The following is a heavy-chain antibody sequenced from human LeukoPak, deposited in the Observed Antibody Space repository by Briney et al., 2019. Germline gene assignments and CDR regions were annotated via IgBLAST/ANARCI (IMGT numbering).Heavy chain of an antibody. CDR2: IYPGDSDT. CDR3: ARPSFWDTAMGGVAFDI. J-gene: IGHJ3*02. CDR1: GYSFTSYW. Sequence: GESLQISCQGSGYSFTSYWIGWVRQLPGKGLEWMGIIYPGDSDTKYSPSFEGQVTISADKSISTAYLQWSSLKASDTAMYYCARPSFWDTAMGGVAFDIWGQGTMVTVSS. V-gene: IGHV5-51*01. D-gene: IGHD5-18*01.